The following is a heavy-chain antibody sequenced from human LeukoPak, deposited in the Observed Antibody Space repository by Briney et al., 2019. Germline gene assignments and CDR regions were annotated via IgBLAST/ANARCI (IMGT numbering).Heavy chain of an antibody. CDR2: INPSGGST. J-gene: IGHJ4*02. D-gene: IGHD3-3*01. V-gene: IGHV1-46*01. Sequence: ASVKVSCKASGYTFTSYYMHWVRQAPGQGLEWMGIINPSGGSTSYAQKFQGRVTITRNTSISTAYMELSSLRSEDTAVYYCARGGNDFWSGYYYFDYWGQGTLVTVSS. CDR3: ARGGNDFWSGYYYFDY. CDR1: GYTFTSYY.